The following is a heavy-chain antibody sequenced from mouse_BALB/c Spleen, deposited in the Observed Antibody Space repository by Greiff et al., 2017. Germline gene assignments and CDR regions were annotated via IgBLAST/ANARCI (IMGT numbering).Heavy chain of an antibody. Sequence: QVQLQQSGPELVKPGASVKLSCKASGYTFTSYYMYWVKQRPGQGLEWIGEINPSNGGTNFNEKFKSKATLTGDKSSSTAYMQLSSLTSEDSAVYYCTRDGYYEGFAYWGQGTLVTVSA. CDR3: TRDGYYEGFAY. CDR2: INPSNGGT. J-gene: IGHJ3*01. CDR1: GYTFTSYY. D-gene: IGHD2-3*01. V-gene: IGHV1S81*02.